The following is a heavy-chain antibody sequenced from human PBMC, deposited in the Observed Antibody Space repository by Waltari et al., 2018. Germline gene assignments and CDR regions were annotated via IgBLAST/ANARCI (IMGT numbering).Heavy chain of an antibody. CDR3: ARRITSHYYYYGMDV. D-gene: IGHD3-10*01. CDR2: ISGSGGST. Sequence: EVQLVESGGGLVQPGGSLRLSCAASGFTFSSYAMTWFRQAPGKGLEWVSAISGSGGSTYYADSVKGRFTISRDNSKNTLYLQMNSLRAEDTAVYYCARRITSHYYYYGMDVWGQGTTVTVSS. J-gene: IGHJ6*02. V-gene: IGHV3-23*04. CDR1: GFTFSSYA.